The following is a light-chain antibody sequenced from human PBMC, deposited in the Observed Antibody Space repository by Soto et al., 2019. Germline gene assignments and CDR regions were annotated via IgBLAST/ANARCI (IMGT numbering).Light chain of an antibody. V-gene: IGKV3-15*01. CDR3: QQYNNWPPIT. CDR2: GAS. J-gene: IGKJ5*01. CDR1: QSVSSN. Sequence: ELVLTQSQGTLSLSPGERATLSCRASQSVSSNLAWYQQKPGQAPRLLIYGASTRATGIPARFSGSGSGTEFTLTISSLQSEDFAVYYCQQYNNWPPITFGQGTRLEIK.